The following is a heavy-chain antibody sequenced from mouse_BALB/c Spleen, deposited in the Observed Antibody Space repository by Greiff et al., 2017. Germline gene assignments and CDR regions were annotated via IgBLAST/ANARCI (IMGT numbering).Heavy chain of an antibody. D-gene: IGHD2-4*01. CDR2: IWGDGST. CDR1: GFSLTGYG. Sequence: VQRVESGPGLVAPSQSLSITCTVSGFSLTGYGVNWVRQPPGKGLEWLGMIWGDGSTDYNSALKSRLSISKDNSKSQVFLKMNSLQTDDTARYYCAREDPYDYDVYWGQGTLVTVSA. V-gene: IGHV2-6-7*01. CDR3: AREDPYDYDVY. J-gene: IGHJ3*01.